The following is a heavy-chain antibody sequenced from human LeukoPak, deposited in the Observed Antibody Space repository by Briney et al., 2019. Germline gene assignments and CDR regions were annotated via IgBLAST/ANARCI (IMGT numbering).Heavy chain of an antibody. D-gene: IGHD3-22*01. J-gene: IGHJ5*01. CDR1: GFSFYDYA. CDR3: ARESDSSGWYDS. CDR2: ISGDGGST. V-gene: IGHV3-43*02. Sequence: GGSLRLSCAAPGFSFYDYAIHWVRQAPGKGLEWVSLISGDGGSTFYADSVKGRFTISRDNSKNSLYLQMSSLRSEDTALYYCARESDSSGWYDSWGQGTLVTVSS.